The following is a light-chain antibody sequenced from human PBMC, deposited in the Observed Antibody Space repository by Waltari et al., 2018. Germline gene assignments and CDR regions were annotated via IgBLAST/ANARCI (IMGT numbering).Light chain of an antibody. J-gene: IGLJ2*01. CDR2: GNS. CDR3: QSYDSSLSGYVV. Sequence: QSVLTQPPSVSGAPGQRVTIPCTGHSSTIGPGYDVHWNQQLPGTAPKLLIYGNSNRPSGVPDRFSGSKSGTSASLAITGLQAEDEADYYCQSYDSSLSGYVVFGGGTKLTVL. V-gene: IGLV1-40*01. CDR1: SSTIGPGYD.